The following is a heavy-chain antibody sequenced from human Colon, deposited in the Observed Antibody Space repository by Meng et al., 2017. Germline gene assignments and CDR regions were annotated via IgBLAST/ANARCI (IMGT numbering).Heavy chain of an antibody. Sequence: QVQLQELGPGTVSPSETLSSTVSDGSVSSGSHYWSWIRQPPGKGLEWIGYIYSSGSTNYNPSLKSRVTISADTSKNQFSLKLNSVTAADTAVYYCAGGEVYDFWGQGTLVTVSS. D-gene: IGHD2-8*01. CDR2: IYSSGST. V-gene: IGHV4-61*01. J-gene: IGHJ4*02. CDR1: DGSVSSGSHY. CDR3: AGGEVYDF.